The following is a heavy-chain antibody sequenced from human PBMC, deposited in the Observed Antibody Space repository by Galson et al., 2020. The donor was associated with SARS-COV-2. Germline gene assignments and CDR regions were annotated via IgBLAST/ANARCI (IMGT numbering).Heavy chain of an antibody. CDR2: ISYDGSNK. D-gene: IGHD5-18*01. Sequence: GESLKISCAASGFNFSSYAMHWVRQAPGKGLEWVAVISYDGSNKYYADSVKGRFTIARDNSKNTLYLQMNSLRDEDTAVYYCARDRTGGYSYEFGYGGQGTLVTFSS. CDR3: ARDRTGGYSYEFGY. CDR1: GFNFSSYA. V-gene: IGHV3-30*04. J-gene: IGHJ4*02.